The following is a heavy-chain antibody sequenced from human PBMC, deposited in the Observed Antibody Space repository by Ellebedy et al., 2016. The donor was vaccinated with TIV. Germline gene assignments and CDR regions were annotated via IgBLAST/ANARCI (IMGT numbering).Heavy chain of an antibody. CDR3: ARDGAGRWDH. CDR1: GGSVSNTRYY. Sequence: MPGGSLRLSCGVSGGSVSNTRYYWAWIRQPPGKGLEWIGSVYYSGSPYYNPSFKSRVPLSADTSKNQLSLRLSSVTAADTAVYYCARDGAGRWDHWGPGTLVTVSS. V-gene: IGHV4-39*02. CDR2: VYYSGSP. J-gene: IGHJ4*02. D-gene: IGHD4-23*01.